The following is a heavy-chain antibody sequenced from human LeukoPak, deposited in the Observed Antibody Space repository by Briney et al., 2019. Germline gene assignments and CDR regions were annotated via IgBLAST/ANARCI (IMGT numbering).Heavy chain of an antibody. CDR2: IYQSGST. J-gene: IGHJ5*02. CDR3: ARHRGYCSTISCYGDNWFDP. D-gene: IGHD2-2*01. Sequence: SETLSLTCGASVYSISSGYYWGWIRQPPGKGLEWIGSIYQSGSTYYNPSLKSRVTISVDTSRNQFSLKLSSVTAADTAVYYCARHRGYCSTISCYGDNWFDPWGQGTLVTVSS. V-gene: IGHV4-38-2*01. CDR1: VYSISSGYY.